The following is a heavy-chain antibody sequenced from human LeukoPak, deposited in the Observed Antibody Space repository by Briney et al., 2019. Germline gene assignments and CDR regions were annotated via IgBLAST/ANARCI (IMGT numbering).Heavy chain of an antibody. CDR1: GGSISSYY. V-gene: IGHV4-59*01. Sequence: PSETLSLTCTVSGGSISSYYWSWIRQAPGEGLEWIGYISYSGNTNYNPSLKSRVTISIDTSKNQFSPKLSSVTAADTAVYYCARGGGTFDYWGQGILVTVSS. CDR2: ISYSGNT. D-gene: IGHD3-16*01. J-gene: IGHJ4*02. CDR3: ARGGGTFDY.